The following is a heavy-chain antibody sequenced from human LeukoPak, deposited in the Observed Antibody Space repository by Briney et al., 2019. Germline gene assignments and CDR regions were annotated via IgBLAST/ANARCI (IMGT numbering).Heavy chain of an antibody. V-gene: IGHV3-23*01. CDR2: ISPSGGIT. D-gene: IGHD3-16*01. CDR3: AKDDAWGRYKD. CDR1: GFTFSSYE. Sequence: GGSLRLSCAASGFTFSSYEMNWVRQAPGKGLEWVSGISPSGGITYYTDSVKGRFTISRDNSKNTVSLQMNSLRGDNTAVYYCAKDDAWGRYKDWGQGTLVTVSS. J-gene: IGHJ1*01.